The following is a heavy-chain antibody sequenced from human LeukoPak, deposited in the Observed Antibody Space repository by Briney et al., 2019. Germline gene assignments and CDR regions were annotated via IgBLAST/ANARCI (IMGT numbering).Heavy chain of an antibody. Sequence: PGGSLRLSCAASGFTFSSYAMSWVRQAPGKGLEWVSAISGSGGSTYYADSVKGWFTISRDDSKNTLYLQMNSLRAEDTAVYYCAKTSRYGDYKFDYWGQGTLVTVSS. CDR3: AKTSRYGDYKFDY. D-gene: IGHD4-17*01. J-gene: IGHJ4*02. V-gene: IGHV3-23*01. CDR1: GFTFSSYA. CDR2: ISGSGGST.